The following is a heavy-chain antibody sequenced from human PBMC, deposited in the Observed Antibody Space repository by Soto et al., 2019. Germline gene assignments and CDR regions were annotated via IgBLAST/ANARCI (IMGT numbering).Heavy chain of an antibody. CDR2: ISSGAITI. Sequence: PGGSLRLSCAASGFTFSDYYMNWIRQAPGKGPEWVSYISSGAITIYYADSVKGRFTISRDNAKNSLYLQMNSLRAEDTAVYYCAGQYSSSSVEFWGQGTLVTVSS. V-gene: IGHV3-11*01. J-gene: IGHJ4*02. CDR3: AGQYSSSSVEF. CDR1: GFTFSDYY. D-gene: IGHD6-6*01.